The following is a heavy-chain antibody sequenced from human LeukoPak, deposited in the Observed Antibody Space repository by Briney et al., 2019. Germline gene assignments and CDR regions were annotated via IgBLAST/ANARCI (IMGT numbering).Heavy chain of an antibody. CDR2: INHSGST. CDR3: ARSGYTRRFIDY. V-gene: IGHV4-34*01. J-gene: IGHJ4*02. Sequence: PSETLSLTCGVYGGSFSDHYWKWIRQPPGKGPEWIGEINHSGSTSYNPSLKSRVIMSVDTPKNQFSLKLSSVTAADTAVYYCARSGYTRRFIDYWGQGTLVTVSS. CDR1: GGSFSDHY. D-gene: IGHD5-24*01.